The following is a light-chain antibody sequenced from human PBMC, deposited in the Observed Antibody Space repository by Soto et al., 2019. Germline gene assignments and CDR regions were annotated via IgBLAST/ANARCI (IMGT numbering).Light chain of an antibody. CDR1: QTTSTY. V-gene: IGKV1-39*01. CDR3: QQSYNFPLT. Sequence: DIQMTQFPSSLSASVGDRVTISCRSNQTTSTYLNWYQQKPGKAPNLLIYGASNLQSGVPSRFSGSGSGTSFTLTITNVQPEDFATYYCQQSYNFPLTFGPGTKVDIK. J-gene: IGKJ3*01. CDR2: GAS.